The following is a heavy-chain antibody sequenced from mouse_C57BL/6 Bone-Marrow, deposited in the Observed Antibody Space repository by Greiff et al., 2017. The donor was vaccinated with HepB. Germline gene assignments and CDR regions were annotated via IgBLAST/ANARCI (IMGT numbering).Heavy chain of an antibody. D-gene: IGHD3-2*02. V-gene: IGHV1-69*01. CDR1: GYTFTSYW. CDR2: IDPSDSYT. Sequence: VQLKQPGAELVMPGASVKLSCKASGYTFTSYWMHWVKQRPGQGLEWIGEIDPSDSYTNYNQKFKGKSTLTVDKSSSTAYMQLSSLTSEDSAVYYCARSTDSSGPAWFAYWGQGTLVTVSA. CDR3: ARSTDSSGPAWFAY. J-gene: IGHJ3*01.